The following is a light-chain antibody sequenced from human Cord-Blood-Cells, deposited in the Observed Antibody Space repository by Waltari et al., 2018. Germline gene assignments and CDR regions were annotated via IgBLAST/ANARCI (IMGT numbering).Light chain of an antibody. CDR2: GAS. CDR1: LSVSSSY. V-gene: IGKV3-20*01. CDR3: QQYGSLPVT. Sequence: DIVLTQSPGPPPFSPGVRAPLSCRARLSVSSSYLAWYQQKPGQAPRLLCYGASSRAACMPDRFSGSGSGTDFTGTISKLEPEDGAVYYCQQYGSLPVTFGGGTTVEIK. J-gene: IGKJ4*01.